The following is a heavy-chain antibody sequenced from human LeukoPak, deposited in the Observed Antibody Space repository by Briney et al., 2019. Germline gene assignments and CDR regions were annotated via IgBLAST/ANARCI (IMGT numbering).Heavy chain of an antibody. J-gene: IGHJ4*02. Sequence: ASVKVSCKASGYTFTSYGITWVRQAPGQGLEWMGWISAYNGNTNYAQKLQGRVTMTTDTSTSTAYMELRSLRSDDTAVYYCARDADYYDSSGYYFHWGQGTLVTVSS. V-gene: IGHV1-18*01. CDR2: ISAYNGNT. CDR3: ARDADYYDSSGYYFH. D-gene: IGHD3-22*01. CDR1: GYTFTSYG.